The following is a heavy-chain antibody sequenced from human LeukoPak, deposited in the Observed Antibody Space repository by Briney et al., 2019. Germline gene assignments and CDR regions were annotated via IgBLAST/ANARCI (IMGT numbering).Heavy chain of an antibody. CDR3: ARGGYCGGDCHPFDY. V-gene: IGHV4-4*02. J-gene: IGHJ4*02. D-gene: IGHD2-21*02. CDR2: IYHSGST. Sequence: SGTLSLTCAVSGGSISSSNWWSWVRQPPGKGLEWIGEIYHSGSTNYNPSLKSRVTISVDKSKNQFSLKLSSVTAADTAVYYCARGGYCGGDCHPFDYWGQGTLVTVSS. CDR1: GGSISSSNW.